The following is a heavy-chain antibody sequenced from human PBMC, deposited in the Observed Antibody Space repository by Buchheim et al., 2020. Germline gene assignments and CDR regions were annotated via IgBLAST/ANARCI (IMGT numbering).Heavy chain of an antibody. V-gene: IGHV4-34*01. D-gene: IGHD3-9*01. CDR3: ARALSVLRYFDRRGWFDP. Sequence: QVQLQQWGAGLLKPSETLSLTCAVYGGSFSGYYWSWIRQPPGKGLEWIGEINHSGSTNYNPSLKSRVTISVDTSKNQFSLKLSSVTAADTAVYYCARALSVLRYFDRRGWFDPWGQGTL. CDR2: INHSGST. CDR1: GGSFSGYY. J-gene: IGHJ5*02.